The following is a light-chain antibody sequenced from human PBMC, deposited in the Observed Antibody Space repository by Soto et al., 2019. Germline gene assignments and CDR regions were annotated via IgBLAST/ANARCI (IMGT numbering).Light chain of an antibody. CDR1: QSISSW. Sequence: DIQMTQSPSTLSASVGDRVTITCRASQSISSWLAWYQQKSGKAPKLLIYKASSLECGVPSRFSGSGSGTEFTLTISSLQPDDFATYYCQQYNSFSWTFGQGTKVEIK. V-gene: IGKV1-5*03. CDR3: QQYNSFSWT. CDR2: KAS. J-gene: IGKJ1*01.